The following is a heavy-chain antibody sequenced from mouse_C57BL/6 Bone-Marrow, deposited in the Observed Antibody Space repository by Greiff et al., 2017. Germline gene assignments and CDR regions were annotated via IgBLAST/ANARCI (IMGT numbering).Heavy chain of an antibody. Sequence: VKVVESGPGLVAPSQSLSITCTVSGFSLTSYGVDWVRQSPGKGLEWLGVIGGVGSTTNNSALKSSLGISKDNSKSQVFLQMNRLKTDDTAVYYCASTTGSLGFDYWGQGTLVTVSA. V-gene: IGHV2-6*01. J-gene: IGHJ3*01. D-gene: IGHD1-1*01. CDR2: IGGVGST. CDR3: ASTTGSLGFDY. CDR1: GFSLTSYG.